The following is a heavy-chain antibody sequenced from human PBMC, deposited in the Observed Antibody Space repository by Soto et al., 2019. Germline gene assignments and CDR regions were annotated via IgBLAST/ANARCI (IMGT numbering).Heavy chain of an antibody. Sequence: ASVKVSCKVSGYTLTELSMHWVRQAPGKGLEWMGGFDPEDGETIYAQKFQGRVTMTEDTSTDTAYMELSSLRSEDTAVYYCATDFTRTAVAQPYYYYGMDVWGQGTTVTVSS. V-gene: IGHV1-24*01. CDR3: ATDFTRTAVAQPYYYYGMDV. CDR1: GYTLTELS. J-gene: IGHJ6*02. CDR2: FDPEDGET. D-gene: IGHD6-19*01.